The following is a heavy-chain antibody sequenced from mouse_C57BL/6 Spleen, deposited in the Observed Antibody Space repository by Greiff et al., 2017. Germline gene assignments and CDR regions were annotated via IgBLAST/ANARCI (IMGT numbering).Heavy chain of an antibody. CDR3: ARGPDSNYLAWFAY. CDR2: INPNNGGT. Sequence: EVQLQQSGPELVKPGASVKIPCKASGYTFTDYNMDWVKQSHGKSLEWIGEINPNNGGTIYNQKFKGKATLTVDKSSSTAYMELRSLTSEDTAVYYCARGPDSNYLAWFAYWGQGTLVTVSA. CDR1: GYTFTDYN. D-gene: IGHD2-5*01. V-gene: IGHV1-18*01. J-gene: IGHJ3*01.